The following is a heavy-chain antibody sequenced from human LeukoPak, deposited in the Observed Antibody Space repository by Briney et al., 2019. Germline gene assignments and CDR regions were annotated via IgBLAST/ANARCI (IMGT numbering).Heavy chain of an antibody. D-gene: IGHD2-15*01. Sequence: SETLSLTCTVSGGSISSSSDYWGWIRQAPGKGLEWIGSIYYHENTYYNSSLKSRVTISVDTSKNQFSLKLNSVTAADTAVYYCASRRRVVAATRYYYMDVWGKGTTVTISS. V-gene: IGHV4-39*01. CDR1: GGSISSSSDY. CDR3: ASRRRVVAATRYYYMDV. J-gene: IGHJ6*03. CDR2: IYYHENT.